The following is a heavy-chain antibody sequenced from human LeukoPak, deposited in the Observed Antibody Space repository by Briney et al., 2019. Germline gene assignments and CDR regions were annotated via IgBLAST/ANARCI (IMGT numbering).Heavy chain of an antibody. CDR2: IYVSGRT. CDR1: GGSINNYY. CDR3: ARHDGSSWSY. J-gene: IGHJ1*01. V-gene: IGHV4-59*08. D-gene: IGHD6-13*01. Sequence: PSETLSLTCSVSGGSINNYYRSWIRQPPGKGLEWIGYIYVSGRTDYSPSLKSRITISGDTSKNQISLNLRSVTAADTAVYYCARHDGSSWSYWGPWILVTVSA.